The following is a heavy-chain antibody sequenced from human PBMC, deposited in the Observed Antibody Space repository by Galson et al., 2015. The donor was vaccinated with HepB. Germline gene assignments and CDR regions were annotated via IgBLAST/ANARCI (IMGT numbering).Heavy chain of an antibody. CDR3: AKPPWTVFGVVPRKSYYFDH. J-gene: IGHJ4*02. CDR1: GFTFSSYA. D-gene: IGHD3-3*01. Sequence: SLRLSCAASGFTFSSYAMHWVRQAPGKGLEWVSSVSASGGGAHYADSVKGRFAVSRDNSKNTLYLQMNSLRAEDTAVYYCAKPPWTVFGVVPRKSYYFDHWGRGTLVTVSS. V-gene: IGHV3-23*01. CDR2: VSASGGGA.